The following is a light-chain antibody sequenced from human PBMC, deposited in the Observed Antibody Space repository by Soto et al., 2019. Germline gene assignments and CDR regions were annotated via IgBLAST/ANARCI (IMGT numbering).Light chain of an antibody. Sequence: QSVLTQPASVSGSPGQSITVSCTGTSSDVGAYNLVSWYQQHPGKAPRLIIYEGTKRPSGISHRFSGSKSDNTASLTISGLRAEDEAHYHCCSDAGSRTFVFGGGTQLTVL. V-gene: IGLV2-23*01. J-gene: IGLJ3*02. CDR3: CSDAGSRTFV. CDR1: SSDVGAYNL. CDR2: EGT.